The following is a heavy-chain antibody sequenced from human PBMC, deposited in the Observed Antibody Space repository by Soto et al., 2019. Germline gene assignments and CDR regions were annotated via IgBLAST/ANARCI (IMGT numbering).Heavy chain of an antibody. J-gene: IGHJ4*02. CDR1: GGSVSSGSYY. CDR2: IYYSGST. D-gene: IGHD5-18*01. V-gene: IGHV4-61*01. CDR3: ARGGSIQLWIPDY. Sequence: SETLSLTCTVSGGSVSSGSYYWSWIRQPPGKGLEWIGYIYYSGSTNYNPSLKSRVTISVDTSKNQFSLKLSSVTAADTAVYYCARGGSIQLWIPDYWGRGTLVTVSS.